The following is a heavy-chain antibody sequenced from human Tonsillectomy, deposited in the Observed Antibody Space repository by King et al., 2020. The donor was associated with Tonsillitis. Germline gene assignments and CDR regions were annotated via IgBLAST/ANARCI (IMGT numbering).Heavy chain of an antibody. J-gene: IGHJ4*02. CDR1: GLTFSDHY. CDR2: SRNKAKSYTT. D-gene: IGHD6-13*01. Sequence: VQLVESGGGLVQPEGSLKLSCAASGLTFSDHYIDWVRQAPGKGLEWVGRSRNKAKSYTTTYAASVKGRFTFSRDDSKNSVYLQMNSQKTEDTAVYYCVGVRAAAGLYYLDYWGQGDLVTVPS. V-gene: IGHV3-72*01. CDR3: VGVRAAAGLYYLDY.